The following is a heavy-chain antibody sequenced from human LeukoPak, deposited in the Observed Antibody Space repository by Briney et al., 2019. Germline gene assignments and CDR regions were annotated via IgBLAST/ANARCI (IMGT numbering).Heavy chain of an antibody. Sequence: PGGSLRLSCAASGFTVSSNYMSWVRQAPGKGLEWVSVIYSGGSTYYADSVKGRFTISRDNSKNTLYLQMNSLRAEDTAVYYCARDAVGATNFHDYWGQGTLVTVSS. V-gene: IGHV3-66*02. J-gene: IGHJ4*02. D-gene: IGHD1-26*01. CDR3: ARDAVGATNFHDY. CDR2: IYSGGST. CDR1: GFTVSSNY.